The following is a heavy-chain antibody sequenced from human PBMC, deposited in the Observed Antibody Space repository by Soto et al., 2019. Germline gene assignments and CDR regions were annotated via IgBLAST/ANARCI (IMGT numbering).Heavy chain of an antibody. V-gene: IGHV3-53*04. CDR1: GLNVSSNY. D-gene: IGHD3-10*01. CDR2: LYSGGDT. Sequence: EVQLAESGGGLVQPGGSLSLSCTVSGLNVSSNYMSWVRQAPGKGLEWVSVLYSGGDTYYADSVRGRFTISRHKSKNTLFLQIYCRRAEDTAGYLCARGVYGTGGDDYYCMVCGGQGTTVVVA. CDR3: ARGVYGTGGDDYYCMVC. J-gene: IGHJ6*02.